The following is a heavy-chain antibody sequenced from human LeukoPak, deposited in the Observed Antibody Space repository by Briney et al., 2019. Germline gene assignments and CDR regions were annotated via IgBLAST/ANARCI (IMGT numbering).Heavy chain of an antibody. V-gene: IGHV3-30-3*01. D-gene: IGHD3-22*01. Sequence: GRSLRLSCAASGFTFSSSAMHWVRQAPGKGLEWVAVISYDGSNKYYADSVKGRFTISRDNSKNTLYLQMISLRAEDTAVYYCAIEPGNDRKFDYWGQGTLVTVSS. CDR2: ISYDGSNK. CDR3: AIEPGNDRKFDY. CDR1: GFTFSSSA. J-gene: IGHJ4*02.